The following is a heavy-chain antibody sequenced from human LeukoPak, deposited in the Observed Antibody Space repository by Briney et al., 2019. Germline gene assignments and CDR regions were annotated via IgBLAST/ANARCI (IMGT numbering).Heavy chain of an antibody. V-gene: IGHV3-74*01. Sequence: GGSLRLSCAASGFTFSGYWMHWVRQAPGKGLVWVLRIKSDGSITSYADSVKGRVTISRDNAKNTLYLQMNSLRAEDTAVYYCARSDWFDPWGQGTLVIVSS. J-gene: IGHJ5*02. CDR3: ARSDWFDP. CDR1: GFTFSGYW. CDR2: IKSDGSIT. D-gene: IGHD2-21*01.